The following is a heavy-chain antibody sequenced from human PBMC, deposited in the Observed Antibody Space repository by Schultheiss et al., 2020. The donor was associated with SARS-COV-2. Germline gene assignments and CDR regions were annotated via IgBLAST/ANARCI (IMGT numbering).Heavy chain of an antibody. CDR1: GFTFSSYA. J-gene: IGHJ6*02. CDR2: IKQDGSEK. V-gene: IGHV3-7*01. CDR3: ARAKYRGDTYYYYYYGMDV. D-gene: IGHD3-10*01. Sequence: GGSLRLSCAASGFTFSSYAMSWVRQAPGKGLEWVANIKQDGSEKYYVDSVKGRFTISRDNAKNSLYLHMDSLRAEDTAVYYCARAKYRGDTYYYYYYGMDVWGQGTTVTVSS.